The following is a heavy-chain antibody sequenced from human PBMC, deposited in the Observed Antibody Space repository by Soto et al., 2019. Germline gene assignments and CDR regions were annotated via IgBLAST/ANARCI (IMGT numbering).Heavy chain of an antibody. CDR3: ARAGN. V-gene: IGHV3-33*01. CDR1: GFTFSSYG. J-gene: IGHJ4*02. CDR2: IWYDGSNK. Sequence: PGGSLRLSCAASGFTFSSYGMHWVRQAPGKGLGWVAVIWYDGSNKYYADSVKGRFTISRDNAKNSVYLQMNSLRAEDTAVYYCARAGNWGQGTLVTVSS.